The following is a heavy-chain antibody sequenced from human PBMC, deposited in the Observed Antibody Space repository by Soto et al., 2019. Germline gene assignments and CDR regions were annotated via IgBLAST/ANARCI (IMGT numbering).Heavy chain of an antibody. CDR3: ARDRSYDILTGQSYNWFDP. J-gene: IGHJ5*02. CDR1: GYTFTSSG. D-gene: IGHD3-9*01. Sequence: SVKVSCKASGYTFTSSGISWVRQAPGEGLEWMGRISPNLGIANYAQKLQGRVTITADKSTSTAYMELSSLRSEDTAVYYCARDRSYDILTGQSYNWFDPWGQGTLVTVSS. V-gene: IGHV1-69*04. CDR2: ISPNLGIA.